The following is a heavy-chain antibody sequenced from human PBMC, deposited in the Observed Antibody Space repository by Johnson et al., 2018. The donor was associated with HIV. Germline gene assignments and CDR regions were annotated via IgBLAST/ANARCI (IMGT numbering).Heavy chain of an antibody. CDR1: GFTFSDHY. V-gene: IGHV3-11*04. J-gene: IGHJ3*02. Sequence: QVQLVESGGGLVKAGGSLRLSCAASGFTFSDHYMTWIRQAPGKGLECISSISSSGRTTYYADSVKGRFTISRNNVQNSMLVQMNSLRADDTAVYFCVRRMVVGYVAFDIWGQGTMVSVSS. D-gene: IGHD2-21*01. CDR3: VRRMVVGYVAFDI. CDR2: ISSSGRTT.